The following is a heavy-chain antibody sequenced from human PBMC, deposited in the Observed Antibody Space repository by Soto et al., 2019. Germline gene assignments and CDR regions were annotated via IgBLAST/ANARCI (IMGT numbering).Heavy chain of an antibody. Sequence: PGWSLRLSCAASGFTFDDYAMHWVRQAPGKGLEWVSGISWNSGSIGYADSVKGRFTISRDNAKNSLYLQMNSLRAEDTALYYCAKDIRTYYYDSSGYYLTRYVDYWGQGTLVTFSS. V-gene: IGHV3-9*01. CDR2: ISWNSGSI. CDR1: GFTFDDYA. J-gene: IGHJ4*02. D-gene: IGHD3-22*01. CDR3: AKDIRTYYYDSSGYYLTRYVDY.